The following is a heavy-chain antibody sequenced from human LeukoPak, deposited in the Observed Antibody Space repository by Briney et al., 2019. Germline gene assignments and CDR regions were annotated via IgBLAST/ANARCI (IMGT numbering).Heavy chain of an antibody. J-gene: IGHJ4*02. CDR1: GFTFGDYA. CDR3: TRVGGSTSRHFDY. CDR2: IRSKAYGGTT. D-gene: IGHD2-2*01. V-gene: IGHV3-49*04. Sequence: GGSLRLSCTASGFTFGDYAMSWVRQAPGKGLEWVGFIRSKAYGGTTEYAASVKGRFTISRDDSKSIAYLQMNSLKTEDTAVYYCTRVGGSTSRHFDYWGQGTLVTVSS.